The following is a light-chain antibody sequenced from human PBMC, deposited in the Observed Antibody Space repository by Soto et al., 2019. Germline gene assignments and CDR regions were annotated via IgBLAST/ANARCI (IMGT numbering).Light chain of an antibody. CDR2: RAS. Sequence: EIVMTKSPATLSVSSGERATLSCRASQRVNNNLAWYRQRSGQPPRLIIYRASTRAIGIPARFSASGFGTEFSHTIVIVQSQDFAVYYCLPYDHWYPSGQGTKLPIK. CDR1: QRVNNN. CDR3: LPYDHWYP. J-gene: IGKJ2*01. V-gene: IGKV3-15*01.